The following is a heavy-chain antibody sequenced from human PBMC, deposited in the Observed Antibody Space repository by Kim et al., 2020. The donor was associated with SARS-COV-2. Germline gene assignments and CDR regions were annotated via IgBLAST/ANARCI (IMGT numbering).Heavy chain of an antibody. CDR1: GFTFSSYG. J-gene: IGHJ4*02. CDR3: AKEGYYGSGSFPDY. V-gene: IGHV3-30*18. CDR2: ISYDGSNT. D-gene: IGHD3-10*01. Sequence: GGSLRLSCAASGFTFSSYGMHWIRQAPGKGLEWVAVISYDGSNTYYVDSVKGRFTLSRDHSKNTLSLQMNSLRPEDTAMYYCAKEGYYGSGSFPDYWGQGTLVTVSS.